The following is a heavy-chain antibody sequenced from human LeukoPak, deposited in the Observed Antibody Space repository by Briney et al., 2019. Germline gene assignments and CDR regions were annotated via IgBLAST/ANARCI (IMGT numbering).Heavy chain of an antibody. D-gene: IGHD2-15*01. J-gene: IGHJ4*02. CDR2: ISNNGGYT. Sequence: GGSLRLSCAASGFTFSSSAMSGVRQAPGKGLEWVSAISNNGGYTYYADSVQGRFTISRDNSKSTLCLQMNSLRAEDTAVYYCAKQLGYCSDGSCYFPYWGQGTLVTVSS. V-gene: IGHV3-23*01. CDR3: AKQLGYCSDGSCYFPY. CDR1: GFTFSSSA.